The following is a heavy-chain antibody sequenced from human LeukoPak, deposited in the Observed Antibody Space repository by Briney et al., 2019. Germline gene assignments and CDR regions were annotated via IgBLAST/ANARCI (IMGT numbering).Heavy chain of an antibody. D-gene: IGHD1-26*01. CDR1: GGSISSYY. J-gene: IGHJ4*02. V-gene: IGHV4-59*01. CDR3: ARLDSGSYYFRPYFDY. CDR2: IYYSGST. Sequence: SGTLSLTCTVSGGSISSYYWSWIRQPPGKGLEWIGYIYYSGSTNYNPSLKSRVTISVDTSKNQFSLKLSSVTAADTAVYYCARLDSGSYYFRPYFDYWGQGTLATVSS.